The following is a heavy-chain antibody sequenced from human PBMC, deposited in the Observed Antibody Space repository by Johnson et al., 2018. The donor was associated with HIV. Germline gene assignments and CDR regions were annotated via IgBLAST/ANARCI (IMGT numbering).Heavy chain of an antibody. J-gene: IGHJ3*02. Sequence: VQLVESGGGVVQPGGSLRLSCAASGFTFNTYGMDWVRQAPGKGLEWVAFIRYDGNSKYYTDSVKGRFTVSRDNSKNTLYLQMKSLRPEDTAVYYCAKESKWESRTPNAFDMWGQGTMVTVSS. CDR1: GFTFNTYG. D-gene: IGHD1-26*01. V-gene: IGHV3-30*02. CDR2: IRYDGNSK. CDR3: AKESKWESRTPNAFDM.